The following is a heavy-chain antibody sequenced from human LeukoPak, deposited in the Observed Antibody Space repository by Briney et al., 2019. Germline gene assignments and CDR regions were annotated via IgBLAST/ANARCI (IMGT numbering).Heavy chain of an antibody. J-gene: IGHJ6*03. CDR2: IYTSGST. CDR1: GGSISSGSDY. V-gene: IGHV4-61*02. CDR3: ARERPDENYYYYMDV. Sequence: SQTLSLTCTVSGGSISSGSDYWSWIRQPAGKGLEWIGRIYTSGSTNYNPSLKSRVTISVDTSKNQFSLKLSSVTAADTAVYYCARERPDENYYYYMDVWGTGTTVTVSS.